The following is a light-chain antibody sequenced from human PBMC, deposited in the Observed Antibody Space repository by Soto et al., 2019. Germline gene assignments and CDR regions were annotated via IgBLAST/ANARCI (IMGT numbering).Light chain of an antibody. Sequence: EVVLTQSPATLSVSPGERATLSCRASQTVGTNLAWYQQRPGQAPRLLIYGASTMATGIPARFSGSGSGSEFTLTISSLQSDDFAVYYCQQYNKWPLFTFGHGTRVDNK. CDR2: GAS. CDR1: QTVGTN. V-gene: IGKV3-15*01. J-gene: IGKJ3*01. CDR3: QQYNKWPLFT.